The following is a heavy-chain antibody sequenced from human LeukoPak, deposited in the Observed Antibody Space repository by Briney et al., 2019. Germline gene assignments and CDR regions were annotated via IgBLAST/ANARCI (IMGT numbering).Heavy chain of an antibody. J-gene: IGHJ4*02. V-gene: IGHV3-30-3*01. Sequence: SGGSLRLSCAASGFTFSSYAMHWVRQAPGKGREWVAAISYDGSNKYYADSVEGRFTISRDNSKNTLYLQMNSLRAEDTAVYYCARDRDGNYYDSSGFDYWGQGTLVTVSS. CDR1: GFTFSSYA. D-gene: IGHD3-22*01. CDR2: ISYDGSNK. CDR3: ARDRDGNYYDSSGFDY.